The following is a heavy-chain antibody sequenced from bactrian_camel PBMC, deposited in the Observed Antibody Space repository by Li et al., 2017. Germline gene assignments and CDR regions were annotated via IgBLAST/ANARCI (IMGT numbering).Heavy chain of an antibody. CDR3: AADGPLRPGYEPLQCEGV. CDR1: GHTGPACT. J-gene: IGHJ4*01. V-gene: IGHV3S55*01. D-gene: IGHD5*01. Sequence: VQLVESGGGSVQAGGSLRLSCAVTGHTGPACTVGWYRQAPGRERELVSTFLTDGSTYVADPLKGRFAISQTKDKKTVYLEMNTLKPEDTTMYYCAADGPLRPGYEPLQCEGVWGQGTQVTVS. CDR2: FLTDGST.